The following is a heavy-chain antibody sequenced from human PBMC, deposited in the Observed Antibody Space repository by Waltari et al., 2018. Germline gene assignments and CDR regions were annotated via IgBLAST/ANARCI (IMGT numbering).Heavy chain of an antibody. Sequence: QVQMVESGGGVVQPGRSLRLSCAASGFTFSSYSIHWVRQAPGKGLEWVALRSYDGSSKYYADSVKGRFTVSRDNSKNTVYLQLNSLRVEDTAVYYCAREDICRSTTCYTLDYWGLGTLVTVSS. D-gene: IGHD2-2*02. CDR3: AREDICRSTTCYTLDY. V-gene: IGHV3-30*01. CDR2: RSYDGSSK. J-gene: IGHJ4*02. CDR1: GFTFSSYS.